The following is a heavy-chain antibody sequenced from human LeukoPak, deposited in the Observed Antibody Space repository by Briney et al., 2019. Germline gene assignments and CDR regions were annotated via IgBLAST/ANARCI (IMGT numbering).Heavy chain of an antibody. J-gene: IGHJ1*01. D-gene: IGHD3-22*01. CDR3: ARVSYYDSSGYYYGYFQH. Sequence: KTSQTLSLTCTVSGGSISSGSYYWSWIRQPAGKGLEWIGRIYTSGSTNYNPSLKSRVTISVDTSKNQFSLKLSSVTAADTAVYYCARVSYYDSSGYYYGYFQHWGQGTLVTVSS. CDR2: IYTSGST. V-gene: IGHV4-61*02. CDR1: GGSISSGSYY.